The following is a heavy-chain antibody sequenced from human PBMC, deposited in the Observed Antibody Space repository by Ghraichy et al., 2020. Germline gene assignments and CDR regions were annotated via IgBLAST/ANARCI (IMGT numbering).Heavy chain of an antibody. CDR1: EFTFSSYW. V-gene: IGHV3-7*01. D-gene: IGHD2/OR15-2a*01. Sequence: SCAASEFTFSSYWMSWVRQAPGKGLEWVANIKRDGSEKYYVDSVKGRFTVSRDNAKNSLYLQMNSLRAEDTAVYYCARDHKSMGGLIWGQGTMVTVSS. J-gene: IGHJ3*02. CDR3: ARDHKSMGGLI. CDR2: IKRDGSEK.